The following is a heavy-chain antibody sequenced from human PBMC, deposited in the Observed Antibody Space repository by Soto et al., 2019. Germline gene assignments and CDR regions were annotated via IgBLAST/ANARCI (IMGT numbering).Heavy chain of an antibody. J-gene: IGHJ6*02. Sequence: DVQLLESGGHLVQPGGSLRLSCAASGFTFSSYAMSWVRQAPGKGLEWVSSVSAGGDMTYYSDSVKGRFTISRDNSNNALFPQMNSLRIEDTALYYCARGGRGGSGSPASYYYSGLDVWGQGTTVTVS. CDR2: VSAGGDMT. CDR1: GFTFSSYA. D-gene: IGHD3-10*01. CDR3: ARGGRGGSGSPASYYYSGLDV. V-gene: IGHV3-23*01.